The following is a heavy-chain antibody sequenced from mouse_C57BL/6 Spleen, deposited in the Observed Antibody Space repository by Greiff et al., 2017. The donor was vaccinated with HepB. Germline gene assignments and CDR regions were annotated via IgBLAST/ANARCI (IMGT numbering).Heavy chain of an antibody. J-gene: IGHJ1*03. CDR2: IDPNSGGT. D-gene: IGHD2-4*01. CDR1: GYTFTSYW. CDR3: ARRSYDYVWYFDV. V-gene: IGHV1-72*01. Sequence: QVQLKQPGAELVKPGASVKLSCKASGYTFTSYWMHWVKQRPGRGLEWIGRIDPNSGGTKYNEKFKSKATLTVDKPSSTAYMQRSSLTSEDSAVYYCARRSYDYVWYFDVWGTGTTVTVSS.